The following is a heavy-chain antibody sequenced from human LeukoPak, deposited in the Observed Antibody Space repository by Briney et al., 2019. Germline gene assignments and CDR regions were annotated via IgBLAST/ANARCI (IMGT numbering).Heavy chain of an antibody. CDR2: IVVGSGNT. J-gene: IGHJ6*03. Sequence: ASVKVSCKASGFTFTKSSVQWVRQARGQRLEWIGWIVVGSGNTNYAQKFQERVTITRDMSTSTAYMELSSLISEDTAVYYCAADRARGHYYCMDVWGKGTTVTVSS. CDR3: AADRARGHYYCMDV. D-gene: IGHD3-10*01. V-gene: IGHV1-58*01. CDR1: GFTFTKSS.